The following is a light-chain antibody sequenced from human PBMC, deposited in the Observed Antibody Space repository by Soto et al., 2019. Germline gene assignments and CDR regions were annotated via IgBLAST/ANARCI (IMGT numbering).Light chain of an antibody. V-gene: IGKV1-5*03. CDR1: QSISSW. Sequence: DIQMTQSPSTLSASVGDRVTITCRASQSISSWLAWYQQKPGKAPKLLIQKASSLESGVPSRFSGSGSGTECSLTISSLQPDDFATDYCKQYNRYSPWTCGQGTKVEIK. CDR3: KQYNRYSPWT. J-gene: IGKJ1*01. CDR2: KAS.